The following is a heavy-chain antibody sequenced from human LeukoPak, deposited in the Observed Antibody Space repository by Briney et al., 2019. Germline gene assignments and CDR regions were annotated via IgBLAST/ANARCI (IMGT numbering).Heavy chain of an antibody. CDR1: GFNFSYYA. J-gene: IGHJ4*02. V-gene: IGHV3-33*01. Sequence: GGSLRLSCTASGFNFSYYAMHWVRQAPGKGLAWVALIWFDGSNEYYEDSVKGRFTISRDNSKDTVFLQMNGLTVDDTAVYYCARDPSVVTDYYDSSGYDYWGQGTLVTVYS. CDR3: ARDPSVVTDYYDSSGYDY. D-gene: IGHD3-22*01. CDR2: IWFDGSNE.